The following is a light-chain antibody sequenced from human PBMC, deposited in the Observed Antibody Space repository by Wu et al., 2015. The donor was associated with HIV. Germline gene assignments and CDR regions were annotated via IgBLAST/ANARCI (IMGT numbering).Light chain of an antibody. V-gene: IGKV3-20*01. CDR2: GAS. J-gene: IGKJ2*01. Sequence: ETVLTQSPGTLSLSPGERATLSCRASQSVRNSYLAWYQQKPGQAPRLLIYGASSRATGIPNRFSGSGSGTDFTLTISRLEPEDFAVYYCQQYGSSPPYTFGQGTKLEIK. CDR1: QSVRNSY. CDR3: QQYGSSPPYT.